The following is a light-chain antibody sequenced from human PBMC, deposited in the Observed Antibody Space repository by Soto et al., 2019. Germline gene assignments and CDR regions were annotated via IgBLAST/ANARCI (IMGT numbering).Light chain of an antibody. CDR3: QSFDSSLSGV. Sequence: QSALTQPRSVSGSPGQSVTIACTGTSSDVGRYDYVSWYQQHPGEAPKLVVYDVTKRPSGVPDRFSGSKSGTSASLAITGLQAEDEAEYYCQSFDSSLSGVFGGGTKLTVL. J-gene: IGLJ3*02. CDR1: SSDVGRYDY. CDR2: DVT. V-gene: IGLV2-11*01.